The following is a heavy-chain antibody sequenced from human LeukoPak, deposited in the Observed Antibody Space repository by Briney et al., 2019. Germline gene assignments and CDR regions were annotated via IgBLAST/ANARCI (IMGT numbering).Heavy chain of an antibody. J-gene: IGHJ4*02. V-gene: IGHV3-7*01. CDR2: IKQDASEK. D-gene: IGHD5-12*01. CDR1: GFTFSNYW. Sequence: GGSLRLSCVASGFTFSNYWMAWVRQTPGKGLEWVANIKQDASEKYYVDSVKGRFSISRDNSQNSFYLQMNSLRVEDTAVYYCARDRGSTGYALYDYWGQGTLVTVSS. CDR3: ARDRGSTGYALYDY.